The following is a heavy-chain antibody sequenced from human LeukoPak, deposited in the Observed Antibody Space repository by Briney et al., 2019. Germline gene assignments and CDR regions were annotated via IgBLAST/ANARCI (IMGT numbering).Heavy chain of an antibody. CDR1: GGSISGYS. Sequence: SETLSLTCTVSGGSISGYSWSWIRQPPGKGLEWIGEINHSGSTNYNPSLKSRVTISVDTSKNQFSLRLSSVTAADTAVYYCARWGTYASTSNWFDPWGQGTLVTVSS. J-gene: IGHJ5*02. CDR3: ARWGTYASTSNWFDP. D-gene: IGHD2-2*01. V-gene: IGHV4-34*01. CDR2: INHSGST.